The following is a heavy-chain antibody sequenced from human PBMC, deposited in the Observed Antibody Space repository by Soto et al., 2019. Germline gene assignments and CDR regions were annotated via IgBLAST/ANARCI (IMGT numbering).Heavy chain of an antibody. D-gene: IGHD3-22*01. Sequence: SSETLSLTCTFSGVSISSSSYYWGWIRQPPGKGLEWIGSIYYSGSTYYNPSLKSRVTISVDTSKNQFSLKLSSVTAADTAVYYCARLAYYYDSSGYYCWFDPWGQGTLVTVS. CDR3: ARLAYYYDSSGYYCWFDP. CDR1: GVSISSSSYY. V-gene: IGHV4-39*01. J-gene: IGHJ5*02. CDR2: IYYSGST.